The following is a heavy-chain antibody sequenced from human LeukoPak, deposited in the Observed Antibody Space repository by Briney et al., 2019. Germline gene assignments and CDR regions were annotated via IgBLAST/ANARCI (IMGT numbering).Heavy chain of an antibody. CDR1: GFSFSSYE. Sequence: GSLRLSCAASGFSFSSYEMNWVRQAPGKGLEWVSYISSSGTTIYHADAVKGRFTTSRDNAKNSLYLQVNSLRAEDTAVYYCARSKVGASGFDCWGQGTLVTVSS. CDR3: ARSKVGASGFDC. J-gene: IGHJ4*02. D-gene: IGHD1-26*01. V-gene: IGHV3-48*03. CDR2: ISSSGTTI.